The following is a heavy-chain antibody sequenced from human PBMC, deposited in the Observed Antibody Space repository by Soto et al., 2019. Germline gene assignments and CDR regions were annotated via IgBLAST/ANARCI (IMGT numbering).Heavy chain of an antibody. D-gene: IGHD3-10*01. CDR3: ASLQTYYYGSGSYPNAVAFDY. J-gene: IGHJ4*02. V-gene: IGHV1-69*06. Sequence: SVKVSCKASGGTFSSYAISWVRQAPGQGLEWMGGIIPIFGTANYAQQFQGRVTITADKSTSTAYMELSSLRSEDTAVYYCASLQTYYYGSGSYPNAVAFDYWGQGTLVTVSS. CDR1: GGTFSSYA. CDR2: IIPIFGTA.